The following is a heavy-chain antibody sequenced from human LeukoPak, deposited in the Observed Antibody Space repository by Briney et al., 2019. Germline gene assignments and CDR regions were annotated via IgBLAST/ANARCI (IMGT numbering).Heavy chain of an antibody. V-gene: IGHV4-34*01. D-gene: IGHD3-10*01. Sequence: SETLSLTCAVYGGSFSGYYWSWIRQPPGKGLEWIGEINHSGSTNYNPSLKSRVTISVDTSKNQFSLKLSSVTAADTAVYYCARASKLLWFGEWWFDHWGQGTLVTVSS. CDR3: ARASKLLWFGEWWFDH. CDR2: INHSGST. J-gene: IGHJ5*02. CDR1: GGSFSGYY.